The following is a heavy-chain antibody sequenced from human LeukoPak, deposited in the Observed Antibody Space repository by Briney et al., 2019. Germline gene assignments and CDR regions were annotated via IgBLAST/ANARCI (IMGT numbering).Heavy chain of an antibody. V-gene: IGHV1-69*04. CDR1: GGTFSSYA. CDR2: IIPILGIA. CDR3: ARGYSGSHGFDY. Sequence: SVKVSCKASGGTFSSYANSWVRQAPGQGLEWMGRIIPILGIANYAQKFQGRVTITADKSTSTAYMELSSLRSEDTAVYYCARGYSGSHGFDYWGQGTLVTVSS. J-gene: IGHJ4*02. D-gene: IGHD1-26*01.